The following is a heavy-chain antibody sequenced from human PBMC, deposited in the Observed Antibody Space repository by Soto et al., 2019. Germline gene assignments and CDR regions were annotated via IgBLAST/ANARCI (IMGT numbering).Heavy chain of an antibody. D-gene: IGHD5-18*01. CDR3: ARVGYSYVDY. Sequence: PGESLKISCKGSGCSFTSYWISWVRQMPGKGLEWMGRIDPSDSYTNYSPSFQGQVTISADKSISTAYLQWSSLKASDTAMYYCARVGYSYVDYWGQGTLVTVSS. CDR2: IDPSDSYT. V-gene: IGHV5-10-1*04. J-gene: IGHJ4*02. CDR1: GCSFTSYW.